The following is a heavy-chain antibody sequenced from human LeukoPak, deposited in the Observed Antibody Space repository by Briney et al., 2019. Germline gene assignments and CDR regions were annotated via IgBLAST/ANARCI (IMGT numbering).Heavy chain of an antibody. Sequence: AGGSLRLSCAASGFTFSSYAMSWVRQAPGKGLEWVSTISGSGGSTYYADSVKGRFTISRDNSKNTLYLQMSSLRAEDTAVYYCAKWFLAGNYFDYWGQGTLVTVSS. J-gene: IGHJ4*02. CDR1: GFTFSSYA. V-gene: IGHV3-23*01. CDR3: AKWFLAGNYFDY. D-gene: IGHD6-19*01. CDR2: ISGSGGST.